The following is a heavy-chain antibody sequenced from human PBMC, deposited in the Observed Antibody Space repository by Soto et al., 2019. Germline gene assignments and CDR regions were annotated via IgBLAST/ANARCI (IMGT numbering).Heavy chain of an antibody. CDR3: ARAGYSYGYFDY. D-gene: IGHD5-18*01. CDR2: ISSSSSYT. Sequence: GGALRLSCAAPVFTFSDYYMSWIRQAPGKGLEWVSYISSSSSYTNYADSVKGRFTISRDNAKNSLYLQMNSLRAEDTAVYYCARAGYSYGYFDYWGQGTLVTVS. V-gene: IGHV3-11*06. CDR1: VFTFSDYY. J-gene: IGHJ4*02.